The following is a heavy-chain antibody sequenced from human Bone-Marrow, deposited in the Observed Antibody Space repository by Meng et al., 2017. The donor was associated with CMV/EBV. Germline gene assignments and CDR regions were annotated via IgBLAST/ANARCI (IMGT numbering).Heavy chain of an antibody. CDR1: GFTVSSNY. D-gene: IGHD3-3*01. V-gene: IGHV3-66*02. J-gene: IGHJ6*02. Sequence: GGSLRLSCAASGFTVSSNYMSWVRQAPGKRLEWVSVIYSGGSTYYADSVKGRFTISRDNSKNTLYLQMNTLRPEDTAVYYCARPFWSGYYQPYYYGMDVWGQGTTVTVSS. CDR3: ARPFWSGYYQPYYYGMDV. CDR2: IYSGGST.